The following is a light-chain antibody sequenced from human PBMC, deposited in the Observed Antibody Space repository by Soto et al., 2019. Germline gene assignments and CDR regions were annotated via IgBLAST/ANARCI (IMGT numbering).Light chain of an antibody. V-gene: IGKV1-5*03. CDR3: QQYNSYSPT. Sequence: DIQMTQSPSTLSASVGDRVTITCRASQSISVWLAWYQQKAGKAPNLLIYKASRLESGVPSRFSGSGSETEFTLTISGLQRGDSATYYCQQYNSYSPTFGQGTKVDI. CDR2: KAS. CDR1: QSISVW. J-gene: IGKJ1*01.